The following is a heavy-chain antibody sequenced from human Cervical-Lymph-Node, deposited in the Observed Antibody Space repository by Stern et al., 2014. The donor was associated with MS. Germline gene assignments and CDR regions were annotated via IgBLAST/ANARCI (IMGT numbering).Heavy chain of an antibody. CDR1: GFTFSNFR. D-gene: IGHD6-13*01. CDR2: IKHDGSEK. V-gene: IGHV3-7*01. J-gene: IGHJ4*02. Sequence: EVQLGESGGGLVQPGGSLRLSCAASGFTFSNFRMSWVRQAPGKGLEWVANIKHDGSEKYYVDSVKGRFTISRDNAKNSLYLQMNSLRAEDTAVYYCARDSSSRNNDYWGQGTLVTVSS. CDR3: ARDSSSRNNDY.